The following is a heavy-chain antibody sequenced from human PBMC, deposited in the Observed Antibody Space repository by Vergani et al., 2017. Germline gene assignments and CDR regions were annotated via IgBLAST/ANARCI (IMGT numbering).Heavy chain of an antibody. D-gene: IGHD6-13*01. J-gene: IGHJ5*02. V-gene: IGHV4-39*07. CDR1: GGSISSSSYY. CDR2: IYHSGST. Sequence: QLQLQESGPGLVKPSETLSLTCTVSGGSISSSSYYWGWIRQPPGKGLEWIGSIYHSGSTYYNPSLKSRVTISVDTSKNQFSLKLSSVTAADTAVYYCARGYSRGNWFDPWGQGTLVTVSS. CDR3: ARGYSRGNWFDP.